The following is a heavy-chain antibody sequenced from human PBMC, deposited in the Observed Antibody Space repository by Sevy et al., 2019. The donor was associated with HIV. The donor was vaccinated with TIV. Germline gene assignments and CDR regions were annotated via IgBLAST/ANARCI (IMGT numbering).Heavy chain of an antibody. J-gene: IGHJ6*02. D-gene: IGHD3-3*01. Sequence: GGSLRLSCAASGFTFSSYWMSWVRQAPGKGLEWVANIKQDGSEKYYVDSVKGRFTISRDNAKNSLYLQMNSLRAEDTAVYYCARDRAHYTYGMDDWGQGTTVTVSS. CDR1: GFTFSSYW. CDR3: ARDRAHYTYGMDD. V-gene: IGHV3-7*03. CDR2: IKQDGSEK.